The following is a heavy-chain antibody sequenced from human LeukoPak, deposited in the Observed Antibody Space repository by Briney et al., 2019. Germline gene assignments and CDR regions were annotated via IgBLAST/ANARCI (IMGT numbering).Heavy chain of an antibody. Sequence: GASVKVSCKASGYTFTGYYMHWVRQAPGQGLEWMGCINPNSGGTNYAQKFQVRVTMTRDTSISTAYMELSRLRSDDTAVYYCARVRRPIAVAGLDAFDIWGQGTMVTVSS. J-gene: IGHJ3*02. CDR3: ARVRRPIAVAGLDAFDI. V-gene: IGHV1-2*02. CDR1: GYTFTGYY. CDR2: INPNSGGT. D-gene: IGHD6-19*01.